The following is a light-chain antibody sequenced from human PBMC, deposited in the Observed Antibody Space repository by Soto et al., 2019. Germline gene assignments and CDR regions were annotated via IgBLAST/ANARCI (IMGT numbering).Light chain of an antibody. J-gene: IGKJ5*01. Sequence: ENVFTQSPGTLSFSPGEKATPSCRARQSVSSSYLAWYQQKPGQAPRLLIYGASSRATGIPDRFSGSGSGTDFTLTISRLEPEDFAVYYCQQYGSSPPITFGQGTRLEIK. V-gene: IGKV3-20*01. CDR1: QSVSSSY. CDR2: GAS. CDR3: QQYGSSPPIT.